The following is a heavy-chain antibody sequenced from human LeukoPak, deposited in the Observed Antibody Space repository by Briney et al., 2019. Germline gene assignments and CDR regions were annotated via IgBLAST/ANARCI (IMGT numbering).Heavy chain of an antibody. CDR1: EFTFSSYS. CDR2: ISGSSSDI. Sequence: GGSLRFSCAGSEFTFSSYSMNWVRQAPGKGLEWVSSISGSSSDIYYADSVKGRFTISRDNAKNSLHLQMKSLRAEDTAVYYCARRGYHDYSGFDYWGQGTLVTVSS. D-gene: IGHD1-26*01. J-gene: IGHJ4*02. V-gene: IGHV3-21*01. CDR3: ARRGYHDYSGFDY.